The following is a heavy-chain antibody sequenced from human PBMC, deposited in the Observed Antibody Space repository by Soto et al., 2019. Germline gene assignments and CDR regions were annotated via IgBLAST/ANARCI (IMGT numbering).Heavy chain of an antibody. D-gene: IGHD2-2*01. CDR1: GFTFSSYA. CDR3: AKGSIQDGVVVPAATFFMDV. J-gene: IGHJ6*03. Sequence: PGGSLRLSCAASGFTFSSYAMSWVRQAPGKGLEWVSAISGSGGSTYYADSVKGRFTISRDNSKNTLYLQMNSLRAEDTAVYYCAKGSIQDGVVVPAATFFMDVWGKGTTVTVSS. CDR2: ISGSGGST. V-gene: IGHV3-23*01.